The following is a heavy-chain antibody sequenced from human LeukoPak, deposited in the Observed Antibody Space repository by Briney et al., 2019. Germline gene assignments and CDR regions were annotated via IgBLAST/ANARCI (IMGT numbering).Heavy chain of an antibody. CDR2: IYYSGST. J-gene: IGHJ6*02. V-gene: IGHV4-59*01. CDR1: GGSIITYY. D-gene: IGHD6-19*01. CDR3: ARGNRSGWFSSYDYYYGMDV. Sequence: SETLSLTCTVSGGSIITYYWSWIRQPAGKGLEWIGYIYYSGSTNYNPSLKSRVTISVDTSKNQFSLKLRSVPAADTAVYYCARGNRSGWFSSYDYYYGMDVWGQGTTVTVSS.